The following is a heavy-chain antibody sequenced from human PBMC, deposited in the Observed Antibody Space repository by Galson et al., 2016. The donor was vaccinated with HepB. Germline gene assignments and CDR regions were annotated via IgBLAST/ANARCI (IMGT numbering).Heavy chain of an antibody. CDR2: IYYSGST. CDR1: GASMNRFY. J-gene: IGHJ6*02. D-gene: IGHD3-22*01. V-gene: IGHV4-59*01. CDR3: VRGSAYDTRAYTPSDSYYGLDV. Sequence: SETLSLTCTVSGASMNRFYWSWIRQPAGKGLEWIGYIYYSGSTNYNPSLKSRVTMSVDTSKNQFSLNLNSVTAADTAVYYCVRGSAYDTRAYTPSDSYYGLDVWGQGTTVTVSS.